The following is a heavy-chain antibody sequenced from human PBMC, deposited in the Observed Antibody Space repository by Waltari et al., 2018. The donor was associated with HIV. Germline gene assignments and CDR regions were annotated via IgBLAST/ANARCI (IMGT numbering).Heavy chain of an antibody. CDR2: LNTDGSHT. D-gene: IGHD3-10*01. CDR3: VRGPNAWVGVDY. Sequence: EVQLVESGGGLVQPGGSMRLSCAASGLTFSRDWMHWAGQTPGKGLGWVARLNTDGSHTGYADSVRGRFTISRDNAKSTLYLQMNSLKVEDMAVYYCVRGPNAWVGVDYWGPGTLVTVSS. V-gene: IGHV3-74*01. J-gene: IGHJ4*02. CDR1: GLTFSRDW.